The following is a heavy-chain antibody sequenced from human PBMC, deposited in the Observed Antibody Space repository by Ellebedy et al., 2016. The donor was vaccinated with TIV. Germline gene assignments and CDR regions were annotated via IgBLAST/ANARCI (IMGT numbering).Heavy chain of an antibody. CDR3: TSWGDYGGNRHLDY. CDR1: GGSIRSYF. D-gene: IGHD4-23*01. V-gene: IGHV4-59*01. Sequence: SETLSLXXTVSGGSIRSYFWSWIRQPPEKGLEWIGHFYYTGSTNYNPSLKSRVTISGDTSKNQFSLELSSVTAADTAVYYCTSWGDYGGNRHLDYWGQGTPVTVAS. CDR2: FYYTGST. J-gene: IGHJ4*02.